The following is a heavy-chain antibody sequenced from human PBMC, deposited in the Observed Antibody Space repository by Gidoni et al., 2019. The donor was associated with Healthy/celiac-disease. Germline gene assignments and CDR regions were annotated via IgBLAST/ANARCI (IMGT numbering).Heavy chain of an antibody. CDR3: TTVARTTNRWKLFGY. V-gene: IGHV3-15*01. D-gene: IGHD1-1*01. CDR1: GFTFSNAW. CDR2: IKSKTDGGTT. J-gene: IGHJ4*02. Sequence: EVQLVESGGGLVKPGGSLRLSCAASGFTFSNAWMSWVRQAPGKGLEWVGRIKSKTDGGTTGYAAPVKGRFTISRDDSKNTLYLQMNSLKTEDTAVYYCTTVARTTNRWKLFGYWGQGTLVTVSS.